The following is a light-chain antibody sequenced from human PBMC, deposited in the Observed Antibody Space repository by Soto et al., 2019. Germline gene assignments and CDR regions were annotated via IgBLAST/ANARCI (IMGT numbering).Light chain of an antibody. CDR3: SSYTGSNNVV. CDR2: EVN. Sequence: QSVLTQPPSASGSPRQSVTISCTGASSDVGGYSYVSWYQQHPGKAPKLMIYEVNKRPSGVPDRFSGSKSGNTASLTVSGLQAEDEADYYCSSYTGSNNVVFGGGTKLTVL. CDR1: SSDVGGYSY. V-gene: IGLV2-8*01. J-gene: IGLJ2*01.